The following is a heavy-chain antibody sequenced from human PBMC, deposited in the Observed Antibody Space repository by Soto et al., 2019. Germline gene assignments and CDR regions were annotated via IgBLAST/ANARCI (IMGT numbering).Heavy chain of an antibody. Sequence: LVKVACKASGGTISIYTVSWVRQATGQGLEWMGRIIPILGIANYAQKFQGRVTITADKSTSTAYMELSSLRSEDTAVYYCARGEMATIDYWGQGTLVTVSS. J-gene: IGHJ4*02. V-gene: IGHV1-69*02. D-gene: IGHD5-12*01. CDR2: IIPILGIA. CDR3: ARGEMATIDY. CDR1: GGTISIYT.